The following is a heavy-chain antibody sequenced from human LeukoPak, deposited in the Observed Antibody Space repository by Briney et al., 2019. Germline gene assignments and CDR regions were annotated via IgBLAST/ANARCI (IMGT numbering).Heavy chain of an antibody. Sequence: SETLSLTCTVSGGPISHYYWSWIRQPPGKGLDWIGYIYYSGSTNYNPSLKSRVTISVDTSKNQFSLKLSSVTAADTAVYYCAREGRLNPAIGVDWGQGTLVTVSS. CDR1: GGPISHYY. J-gene: IGHJ4*02. V-gene: IGHV4-59*12. D-gene: IGHD6-19*01. CDR3: AREGRLNPAIGVD. CDR2: IYYSGST.